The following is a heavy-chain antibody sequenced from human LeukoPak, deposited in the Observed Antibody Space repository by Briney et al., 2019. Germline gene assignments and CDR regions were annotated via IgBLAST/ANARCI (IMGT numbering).Heavy chain of an antibody. V-gene: IGHV3-23*01. D-gene: IGHD3-22*01. Sequence: QAGGSLRLSCAASGFTVSSNYMSWVRQAPGKGLEWVSAISGSGGSTYYADSVKGRFTISRDNSKNTLYLQMNSLRAEDTAVYYCAKDRRRITMIVVVIRDPHGMDVWGQGTTVTVSS. CDR3: AKDRRRITMIVVVIRDPHGMDV. CDR2: ISGSGGST. J-gene: IGHJ6*02. CDR1: GFTVSSNY.